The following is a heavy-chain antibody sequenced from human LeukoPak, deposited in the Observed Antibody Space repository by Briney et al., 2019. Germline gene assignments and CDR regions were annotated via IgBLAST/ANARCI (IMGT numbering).Heavy chain of an antibody. CDR1: RFTFSTFG. CDR2: LSSSGGST. V-gene: IGHV3-23*01. D-gene: IGHD6-13*01. J-gene: IGHJ5*02. CDR3: AKVAIPAATRGAWFDP. Sequence: PGGSLRLSSAASRFTFSTFGMSWVPQAPGKGLVWVLALSSSGGSTYYADSVKGRFTISRDNSKNTLYMQMNSLRAEDTAIYYCAKVAIPAATRGAWFDPWGQGTLVTVPS.